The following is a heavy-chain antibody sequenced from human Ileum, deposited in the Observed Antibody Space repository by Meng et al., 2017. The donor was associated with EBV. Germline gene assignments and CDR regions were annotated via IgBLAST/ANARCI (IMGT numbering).Heavy chain of an antibody. CDR2: FYEGTT. CDR3: AKGGQWDPLDS. J-gene: IGHJ4*02. D-gene: IGHD1-26*01. Sequence: VQLQESGPGLVNPSGTLSLPCDVAGVSISGNYWSWIRQSPVKGLEWIGFFYEGTTNYNPSLKSRVTIAAGPANNQISLRLSSVTSADTAVYYCAKGGQWDPLDSWGRGILVTVSS. V-gene: IGHV4-59*01. CDR1: GVSISGNY.